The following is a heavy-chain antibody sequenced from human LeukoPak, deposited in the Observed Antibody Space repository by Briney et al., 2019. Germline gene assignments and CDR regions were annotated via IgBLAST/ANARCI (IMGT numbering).Heavy chain of an antibody. CDR2: IYTSGST. V-gene: IGHV4-4*07. Sequence: SETLSLTCIVSGGSISGYYWSWLRQPAGKGLEWIGRIYTSGSTNYNPSLKSRVTMSVDTSKNQLSLRLSSVTAADTAVYYCARGAYSFDYWGQGTLVTVSS. CDR1: GGSISGYY. J-gene: IGHJ4*02. CDR3: ARGAYSFDY.